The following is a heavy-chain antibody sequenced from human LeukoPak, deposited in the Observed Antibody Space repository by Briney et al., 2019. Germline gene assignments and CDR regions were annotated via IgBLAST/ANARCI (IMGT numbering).Heavy chain of an antibody. CDR1: GFTFSSYS. V-gene: IGHV3-21*01. CDR2: ISSISSYI. CDR3: ARGEGYEKRLGELSLSVY. D-gene: IGHD3-16*02. Sequence: GGSLRLSCAASGFTFSSYSMNWVRQAPGKGLEWVSSISSISSYIYYADSVKGRFTISRDKAKNPVYLQMNSLRAEDTAVYYCARGEGYEKRLGELSLSVYWGQGTLVTVSS. J-gene: IGHJ4*02.